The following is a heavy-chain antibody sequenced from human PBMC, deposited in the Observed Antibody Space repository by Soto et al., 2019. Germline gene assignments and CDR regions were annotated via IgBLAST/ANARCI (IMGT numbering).Heavy chain of an antibody. Sequence: GGSLRLSCAASGFTFSSYAMSWVRQAPGKGLEWVSAISGSGGSTYYADSVKGRFTISRDNSKNTLYLQMNSLRAEDTAVYYCAKDSRQKQWQEKDGRACYVMDVWGQGTTVTVSS. CDR3: AKDSRQKQWQEKDGRACYVMDV. D-gene: IGHD6-19*01. CDR2: ISGSGGST. J-gene: IGHJ6*02. V-gene: IGHV3-23*01. CDR1: GFTFSSYA.